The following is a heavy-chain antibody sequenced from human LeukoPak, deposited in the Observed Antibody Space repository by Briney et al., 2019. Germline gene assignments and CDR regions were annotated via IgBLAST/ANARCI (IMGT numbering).Heavy chain of an antibody. V-gene: IGHV3-23*01. CDR2: ISGSGGST. CDR3: AKDLAEIQLWLKTFDY. J-gene: IGHJ4*02. Sequence: GGSLRLSCAASGFTFSSYAMSWVRQAPGKGLEWVSAISGSGGSTYYADSVKGRFTISRDNSKNTLYLQVNSLRAEDTAVYYCAKDLAEIQLWLKTFDYWGQGTLVTVSS. D-gene: IGHD5-18*01. CDR1: GFTFSSYA.